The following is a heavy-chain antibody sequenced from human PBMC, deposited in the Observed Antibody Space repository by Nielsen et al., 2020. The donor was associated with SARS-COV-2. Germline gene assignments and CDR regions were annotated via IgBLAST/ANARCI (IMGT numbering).Heavy chain of an antibody. D-gene: IGHD3-22*01. CDR2: ISWNSGSI. CDR1: GFTFDDYA. V-gene: IGHV3-9*01. Sequence: SLKISCAASGFTFDDYAMHWVRQAPGKGLEWVSGISWNSGSIGYADSVKGRFTISRDNSKNTLYLQMNSLRAEDTAVYYCAKVSSGYYHYFDYWGQGTLVTVSS. CDR3: AKVSSGYYHYFDY. J-gene: IGHJ4*02.